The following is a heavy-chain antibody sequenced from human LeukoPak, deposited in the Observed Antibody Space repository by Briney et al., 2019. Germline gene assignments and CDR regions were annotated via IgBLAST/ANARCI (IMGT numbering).Heavy chain of an antibody. CDR1: GFTVSSNY. CDR2: IYSGGST. Sequence: PGGSLRLSCAASGFTVSSNYMSWVRQAPGKGLEWVSVIYSGGSTYYADSVKGRFTISRDNSKNTLYLQMSSLRAEDTAVYYCARDLRASTGAGFDYWGQGTLVTVSS. CDR3: ARDLRASTGAGFDY. J-gene: IGHJ4*02. D-gene: IGHD4/OR15-4a*01. V-gene: IGHV3-66*01.